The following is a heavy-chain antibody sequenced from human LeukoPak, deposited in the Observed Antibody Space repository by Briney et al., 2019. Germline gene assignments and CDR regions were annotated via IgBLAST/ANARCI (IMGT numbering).Heavy chain of an antibody. Sequence: GGSLRLSCAPSGFTFSSYAMHWVRQAPGKGLEGAAVISYDGSNKYYADSVKGRFTISRDNSKNTLYLQMNSLRAEDTAVYYCARGSYYYDSSGYNELFDYWGQGTLVTVSS. V-gene: IGHV3-30-3*01. CDR2: ISYDGSNK. J-gene: IGHJ4*02. CDR1: GFTFSSYA. D-gene: IGHD3-22*01. CDR3: ARGSYYYDSSGYNELFDY.